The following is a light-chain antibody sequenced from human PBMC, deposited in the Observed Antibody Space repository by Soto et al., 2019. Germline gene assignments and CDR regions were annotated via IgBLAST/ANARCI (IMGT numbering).Light chain of an antibody. J-gene: IGKJ1*01. CDR1: QGIGNA. Sequence: AIQMTQSPSSLSASLGDRVTISCRASQGIGNALGWYQQKPGKPPKVLIYGASNLQSGVPPRCRGSGSGTDFTLAISSLPPEDSETYYCLQDINYPSTFGQGTKVDIK. CDR2: GAS. CDR3: LQDINYPST. V-gene: IGKV1-6*01.